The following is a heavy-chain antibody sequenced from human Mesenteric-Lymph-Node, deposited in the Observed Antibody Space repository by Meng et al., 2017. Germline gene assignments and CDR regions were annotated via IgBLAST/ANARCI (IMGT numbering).Heavy chain of an antibody. V-gene: IGHV4-61*02. D-gene: IGHD3-16*01. CDR1: GASFSSYCYY. CDR2: ISTSGST. J-gene: IGHJ3*02. CDR3: ARDKHDYADDAFDI. Sequence: SETLSLTCTVSGASFSSYCYYWSWIRQPDGKGLEWLGRISTSGSTNYNPSLKSRVTISVDKSKNQFSLKLSSVTAADTAVYYCARDKHDYADDAFDIWGQGTMVTVSS.